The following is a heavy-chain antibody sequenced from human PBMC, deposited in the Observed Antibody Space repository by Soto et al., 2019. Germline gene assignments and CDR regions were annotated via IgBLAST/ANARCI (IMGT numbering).Heavy chain of an antibody. CDR3: ARGRTYYDFWSGYYSY. J-gene: IGHJ4*02. CDR1: GYTFTSYD. V-gene: IGHV1-8*01. D-gene: IGHD3-3*01. Sequence: QVQLVQSGAEVKKPGASVKVSCKASGYTFTSYDINWVRQATGQGLEWMGWMNPNSGNTGYAQKFQGRDTMTRNTSISIAYMELSRLRSEDTVVYYWARGRTYYDFWSGYYSYWGQGTLVTVSS. CDR2: MNPNSGNT.